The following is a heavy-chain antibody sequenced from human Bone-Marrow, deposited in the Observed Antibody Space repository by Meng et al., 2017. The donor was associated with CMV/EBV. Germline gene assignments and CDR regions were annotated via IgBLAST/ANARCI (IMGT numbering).Heavy chain of an antibody. V-gene: IGHV4-34*01. J-gene: IGHJ5*02. Sequence: GSLRLSCTVSGGSISSYYWSWIRQPPGKGLEWIGEINHSGSTNYNPSLKSRVTISVDTSKNQFSLKLSSVTAADTAVYYCARAKISSIAARKGWFDPWGQGTLVTVSS. CDR3: ARAKISSIAARKGWFDP. CDR2: INHSGST. D-gene: IGHD6-6*01. CDR1: GGSISSYY.